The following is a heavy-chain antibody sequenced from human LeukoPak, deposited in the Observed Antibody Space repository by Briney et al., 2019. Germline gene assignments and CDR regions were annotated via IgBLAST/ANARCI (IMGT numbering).Heavy chain of an antibody. CDR1: SGSINSYY. J-gene: IGHJ4*02. CDR3: ARHGYTASHYFLDY. V-gene: IGHV4-4*07. CDR2: IYTTGTT. Sequence: SETLPLTCTVSSGSINSYYWGWVRQPAGRGLEWIGRIYTTGTTHYNPSLKSRLTMSIDTSKRQFSLNLRSVTAADTAIYYCARHGYTASHYFLDYWGQGTLVTVSS. D-gene: IGHD5-18*01.